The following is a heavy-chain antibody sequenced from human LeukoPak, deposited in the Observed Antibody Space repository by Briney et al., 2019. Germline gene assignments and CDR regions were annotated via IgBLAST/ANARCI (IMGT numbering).Heavy chain of an antibody. D-gene: IGHD6-19*01. J-gene: IGHJ4*02. Sequence: SETLSLTCTVSGGSISSYYWSWIRQPPGKGLEWIGNIYDSGSTYYNPSLKSRVTISVYTSKNQFSLKLTSVTDADTAVYYCARLANFGSDWYYFDYWGQGTLVTVSS. CDR1: GGSISSYY. CDR2: IYDSGST. V-gene: IGHV4-59*12. CDR3: ARLANFGSDWYYFDY.